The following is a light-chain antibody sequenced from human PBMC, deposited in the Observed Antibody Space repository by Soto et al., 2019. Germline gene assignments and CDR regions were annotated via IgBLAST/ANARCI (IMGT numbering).Light chain of an antibody. CDR2: GAS. J-gene: IGKJ4*01. CDR1: QSVSDN. CDR3: QQYNNWPLT. V-gene: IGKV3-15*01. Sequence: EIVMTQSPATLSVSPGERVTLSCRASQSVSDNLAWYQQKPGQAPWLLMYGASTRATGIPARFSGSGSGTEFTLTISSLQSEDFAVYYGQQYNNWPLTVGGGTKVEIE.